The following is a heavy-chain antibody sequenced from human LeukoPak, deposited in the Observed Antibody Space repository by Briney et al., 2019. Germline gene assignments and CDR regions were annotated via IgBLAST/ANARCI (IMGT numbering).Heavy chain of an antibody. D-gene: IGHD7-27*01. J-gene: IGHJ4*02. CDR1: RFTFSTYS. CDR3: ARESLTGKFDY. CDR2: ISSSSTST. Sequence: GGSLRLSCAASRFTFSTYSMNWVRQAPGEGLEWISYISSSSTSTYYADSVKGRFTITRDNAKNSLYLQMNRLRAEDTAVYYCARESLTGKFDYWGQGTLVTVSS. V-gene: IGHV3-48*01.